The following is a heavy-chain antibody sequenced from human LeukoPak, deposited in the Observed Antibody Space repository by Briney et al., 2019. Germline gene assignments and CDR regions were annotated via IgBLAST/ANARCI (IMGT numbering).Heavy chain of an antibody. J-gene: IGHJ4*02. CDR2: IKHDGSQK. D-gene: IGHD6-13*01. CDR1: GFTFTKYW. CDR3: ARDHDSSSCPYFDY. V-gene: IGHV3-7*01. Sequence: PGGSLRLSCAASGFTFTKYWMSWVRQAPGKGLEWVANIKHDGSQKYYVDSVKGRFTISRDNAKNSLYLQMNSLRAEDTAVYYCARDHDSSSCPYFDYWGQGTLVTVSS.